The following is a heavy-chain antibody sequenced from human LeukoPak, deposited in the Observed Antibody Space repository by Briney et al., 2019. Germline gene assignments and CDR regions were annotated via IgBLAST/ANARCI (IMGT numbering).Heavy chain of an antibody. CDR3: ARYSSGWYFDL. Sequence: GASVTVSCKTSGDTFTGYYMHWVRQAPGQGLEWMGWINPIIGSTNYAQKFQGRVTMTRDTSISTAYMELTRLRSDDTAGYYCARYSSGWYFDLWGRGTLVTASS. CDR1: GDTFTGYY. J-gene: IGHJ2*01. V-gene: IGHV1-2*02. CDR2: INPIIGST. D-gene: IGHD6-19*01.